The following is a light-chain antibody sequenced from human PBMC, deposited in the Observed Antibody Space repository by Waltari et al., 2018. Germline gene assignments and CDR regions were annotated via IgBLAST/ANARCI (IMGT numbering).Light chain of an antibody. CDR3: AAWLESLSGWV. CDR1: RSNIGNSY. J-gene: IGLJ3*02. CDR2: WNH. Sequence: QSVLTQAPSASGTPGQTVPISCFGSRSNIGNSYVYWYQHLPGTAPKLLIYWNHQRPSGIPDRFSASKSDTSASLIITGLRSEDEADYFCAAWLESLSGWVFGGGTKLTVL. V-gene: IGLV1-47*01.